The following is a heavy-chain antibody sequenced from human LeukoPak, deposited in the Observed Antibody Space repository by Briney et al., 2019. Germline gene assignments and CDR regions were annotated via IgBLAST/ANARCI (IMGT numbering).Heavy chain of an antibody. J-gene: IGHJ5*02. CDR3: AREGIVVVVAATHNWFDP. CDR1: GGSISSGGYY. D-gene: IGHD2-15*01. Sequence: PSQTLSLTCTVSGGSISSGGYYWSWIRQHPGKGLEWIGYIYYSGSTYYNPSLKSRVTISVDTSKNQFSLKLSSVTAADTAVYYCAREGIVVVVAATHNWFDPWGQGTLVTVSS. V-gene: IGHV4-31*03. CDR2: IYYSGST.